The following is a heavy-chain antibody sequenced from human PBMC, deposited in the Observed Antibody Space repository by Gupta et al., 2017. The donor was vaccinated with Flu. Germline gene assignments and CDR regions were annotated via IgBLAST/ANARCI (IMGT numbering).Heavy chain of an antibody. D-gene: IGHD5-18*01. CDR3: ARRRDTAMSRGGAFDI. Sequence: QVQLQQWGAGLLKPSETLSLSCAVYGGSFSGYYWSWIRQPPGKGLEWIGEINHSGSTNYNPSLKSRVIISLDTSKNQFSLNLNSVTAADTAVYYCARRRDTAMSRGGAFDIWGQGTMVTVSS. V-gene: IGHV4-34*01. CDR1: GGSFSGYY. CDR2: INHSGST. J-gene: IGHJ3*02.